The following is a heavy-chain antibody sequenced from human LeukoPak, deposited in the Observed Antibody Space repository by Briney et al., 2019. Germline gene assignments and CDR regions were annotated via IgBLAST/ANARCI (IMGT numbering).Heavy chain of an antibody. CDR2: ISGSGGGT. CDR3: AKATYSSSWNLYFDY. J-gene: IGHJ4*02. CDR1: GFSLSSYA. V-gene: IGHV3-23*01. D-gene: IGHD6-13*01. Sequence: GGSLRLSCAASGFSLSSYAMSWVRQAPGKGLEWVSTISGSGGGTYYADSVKGRFIISRDNSKNTLYLQMNSLRAEDTAVYYCAKATYSSSWNLYFDYWGQGTLVTVSS.